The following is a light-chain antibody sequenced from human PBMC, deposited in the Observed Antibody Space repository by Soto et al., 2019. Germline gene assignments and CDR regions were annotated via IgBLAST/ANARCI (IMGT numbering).Light chain of an antibody. CDR3: QQYGSSPRT. CDR2: GAS. V-gene: IGKV3-20*01. Sequence: EIVLTDSPCTLSLSTGERATLSCRASQSVSSSYLAWYQQKPGQAPRLLIYGASSRATGIPDRFSGSGSGTDFTLTISRLEPEDFAVYYCQQYGSSPRTFGQGTKVDIK. J-gene: IGKJ1*01. CDR1: QSVSSSY.